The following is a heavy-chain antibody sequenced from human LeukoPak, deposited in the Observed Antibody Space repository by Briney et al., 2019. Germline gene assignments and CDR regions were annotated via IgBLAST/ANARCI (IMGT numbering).Heavy chain of an antibody. Sequence: GGSLRLSCAASGFTFSSYFTNWVRQAPGKGLEWVSSITTSSSDVYYADSVRGRFTISRDNAKNSLFLQMNGLRAEDAAVYYCARALTGIPYYFDYWGQGSLVIVSS. CDR3: ARALTGIPYYFDY. CDR2: ITTSSSDV. J-gene: IGHJ4*02. CDR1: GFTFSSYF. D-gene: IGHD1-20*01. V-gene: IGHV3-21*01.